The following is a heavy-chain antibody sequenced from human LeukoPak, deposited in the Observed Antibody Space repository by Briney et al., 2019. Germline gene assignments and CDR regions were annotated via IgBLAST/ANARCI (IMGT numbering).Heavy chain of an antibody. CDR1: GYTFTSYG. CDR2: ISAYNGNT. Sequence: ASVKVSCKASGYTFTSYGISWVRQAPGQGLEWMGWISAYNGNTNYAQKLQGGVTMTPDTSTSTAYMELRSLRSDDTAVYYCARTLYTYYYDSSGYYAYWGQGTLVTVSS. J-gene: IGHJ4*02. CDR3: ARTLYTYYYDSSGYYAY. V-gene: IGHV1-18*01. D-gene: IGHD3-22*01.